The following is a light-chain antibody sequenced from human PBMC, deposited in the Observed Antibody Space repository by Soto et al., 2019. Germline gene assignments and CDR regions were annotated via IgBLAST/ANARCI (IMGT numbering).Light chain of an antibody. J-gene: IGKJ3*01. CDR3: QQYNSWPFT. CDR1: QSVSSN. V-gene: IGKV3-15*01. Sequence: EIVMTQSPATLSVSPGERATLSCRASQSVSSNLAWYQQKPGQAPRLLIYGASTRATGIPARFSGSGSGTEFTLTISSLQSEDFAVYYCQQYNSWPFTFGQGTKVDI. CDR2: GAS.